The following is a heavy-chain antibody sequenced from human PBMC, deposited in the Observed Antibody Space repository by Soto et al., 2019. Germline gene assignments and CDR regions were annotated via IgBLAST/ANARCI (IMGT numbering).Heavy chain of an antibody. CDR1: GFTFSSYA. CDR2: ISGSGGST. V-gene: IGHV3-23*01. CDR3: AKFFSGDTLAPNDY. J-gene: IGHJ4*02. Sequence: PGGSLRLSCAASGFTFSSYAMNWVRQAPGKGLEWVSAISGSGGSTYYADSVKGRFTVSRDNSKSTLYLQMNSLRAEDTAIYFCAKFFSGDTLAPNDYWGQGTLVTVSS. D-gene: IGHD2-15*01.